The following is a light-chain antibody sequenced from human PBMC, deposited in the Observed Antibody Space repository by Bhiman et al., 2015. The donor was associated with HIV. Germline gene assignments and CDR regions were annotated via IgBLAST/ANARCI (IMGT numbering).Light chain of an antibody. V-gene: IGLV2-14*01. CDR2: DVS. J-gene: IGLJ1*01. Sequence: QSALTQPASLSGSPGQSITISCTGTSSDVGGYKYVSWYQQHPGKVPKLMIYDVSKRPSGVSNRFSGSKSGNTASLTISGLQAEDEADYYCSSYTSSSSYVFGTGTKVTVL. CDR3: SSYTSSSSYV. CDR1: SSDVGGYKY.